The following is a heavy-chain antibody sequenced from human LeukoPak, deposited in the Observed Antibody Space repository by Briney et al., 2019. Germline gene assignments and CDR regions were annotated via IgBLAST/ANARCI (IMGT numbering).Heavy chain of an antibody. CDR3: ASLPRETGAFDI. Sequence: PSETLSLTCTVSGDSINAYYWGWIRQPPGKGLEWIGYIYFSGTTKYNPSLKSRVTISVDKSTNQFSLKLSSVTAADTAVYYCASLPRETGAFDIWGQGTMVTVSS. CDR2: IYFSGTT. J-gene: IGHJ3*02. CDR1: GDSINAYY. V-gene: IGHV4-59*12. D-gene: IGHD1-1*01.